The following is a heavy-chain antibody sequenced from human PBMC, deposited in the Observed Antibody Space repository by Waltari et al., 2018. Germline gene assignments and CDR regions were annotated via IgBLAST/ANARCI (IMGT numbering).Heavy chain of an antibody. D-gene: IGHD6-19*01. V-gene: IGHV3-7*01. CDR1: GFTFSSYW. CDR3: ARVAGTGGAFEI. Sequence: EVQLVESGGGLVQPGGSLRLSCAASGFTFSSYWMSWVRQAPGKGLEWVANIKKDGSEKYYVDCVKGRFTISRDNAKNSRYLQMNSLRAEDTAVYYCARVAGTGGAFEIWGQGTMVTVSS. CDR2: IKKDGSEK. J-gene: IGHJ3*02.